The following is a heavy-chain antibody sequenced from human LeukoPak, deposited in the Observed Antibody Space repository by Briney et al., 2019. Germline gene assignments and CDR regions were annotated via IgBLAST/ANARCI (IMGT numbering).Heavy chain of an antibody. CDR3: ARAAKKLRFLEWFTSPFDY. CDR2: IYYSGST. V-gene: IGHV4-30-4*08. CDR1: GGSICSYY. J-gene: IGHJ4*02. D-gene: IGHD3-3*01. Sequence: PSETLSLTCTVSGGSICSYYWSWIRQPPGKGLEWIGYIYYSGSTYYNPSLKSRVTISVDTSKNQFSLKLSSVTAADTAVYYCARAAKKLRFLEWFTSPFDYWGQGTLVTVSS.